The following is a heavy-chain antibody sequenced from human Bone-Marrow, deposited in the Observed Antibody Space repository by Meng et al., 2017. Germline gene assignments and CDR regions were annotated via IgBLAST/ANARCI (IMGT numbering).Heavy chain of an antibody. Sequence: ENLQQGGAGLLKPPETLSLTVFVSGWSFSDYYWSWICQPPGKGLEWIGEINHSGSTDYNPSLERRATISLDTSQNNLSLKLSSVTAADTAVYYCARDNTMIGSFDYWGQGTLVTVSS. J-gene: IGHJ4*02. CDR1: GWSFSDYY. D-gene: IGHD3-22*01. V-gene: IGHV4-34*01. CDR3: ARDNTMIGSFDY. CDR2: INHSGST.